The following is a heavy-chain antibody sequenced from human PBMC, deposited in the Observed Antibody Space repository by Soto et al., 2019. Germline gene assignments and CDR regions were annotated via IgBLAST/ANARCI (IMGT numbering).Heavy chain of an antibody. V-gene: IGHV1-69*13. CDR2: IIPIFGTA. CDR1: GGTFSSYA. CDR3: ARPTNYYDSSGYLDYYFGY. Sequence: SVKVSCKASGGTFSSYAISWVRQAPGQGLEWMGGIIPIFGTANYAQKFQGRVTITADESTSTAYMELSSLRSEDTAVYYCARPTNYYDSSGYLDYYFGYWGQGTLVTVSS. D-gene: IGHD3-22*01. J-gene: IGHJ4*02.